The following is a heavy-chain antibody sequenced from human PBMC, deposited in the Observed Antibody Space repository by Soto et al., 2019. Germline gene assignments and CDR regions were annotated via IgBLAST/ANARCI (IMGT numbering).Heavy chain of an antibody. D-gene: IGHD2-15*01. V-gene: IGHV4-39*01. CDR3: ARQPTMVGHYYYYAKDV. J-gene: IGHJ6*02. Sequence: SETLSLTCTVSGGAISSSSYYWGWIRQPPGQGLAWIGSIYYSGSTYYNPSLKSRVTISVDTSKNQFSLKLSSVTAADTAVYYCARQPTMVGHYYYYAKDVQGQVPTFTLSS. CDR2: IYYSGST. CDR1: GGAISSSSYY.